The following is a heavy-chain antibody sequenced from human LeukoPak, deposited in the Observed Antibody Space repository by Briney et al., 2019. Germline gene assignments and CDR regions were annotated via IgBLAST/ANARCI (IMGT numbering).Heavy chain of an antibody. CDR2: ISGSGGST. D-gene: IGHD3-22*01. J-gene: IGHJ4*02. V-gene: IGHV3-23*01. Sequence: AGGSLRLSCAASGFTFSSYAMSWVRQAPGKGLEWVSAISGSGGSTYYADSVKGRFTISRDNSKNTLYLQMNSLRAEDTAVYYCAKKYDSSGYYPLFFDYWGQGTLVTVSS. CDR1: GFTFSSYA. CDR3: AKKYDSSGYYPLFFDY.